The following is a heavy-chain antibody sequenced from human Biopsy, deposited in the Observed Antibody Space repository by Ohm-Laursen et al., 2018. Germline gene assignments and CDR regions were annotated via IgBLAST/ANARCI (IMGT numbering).Heavy chain of an antibody. J-gene: IGHJ3*02. Sequence: GSLRLSCAASGFTFAGHAMRWVRQAPGKGLEWVSLISGSGDTAYYPDSVKGRFTISRDNSKNTLYLEMNSLRTEETAKYYCTKAGSQDGFDIWGPGTMVTVSS. V-gene: IGHV3-23*01. CDR3: TKAGSQDGFDI. D-gene: IGHD3-10*01. CDR2: ISGSGDTA. CDR1: GFTFAGHA.